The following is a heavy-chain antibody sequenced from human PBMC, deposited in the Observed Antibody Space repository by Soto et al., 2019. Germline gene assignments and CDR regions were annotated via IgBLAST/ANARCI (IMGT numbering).Heavy chain of an antibody. J-gene: IGHJ4*02. V-gene: IGHV3-23*01. CDR2: ISGSGSNT. CDR1: GFTFSTYA. CDR3: ARDPSHSYYTLFYYFDY. D-gene: IGHD1-26*01. Sequence: GGSLRLSCAASGFTFSTYAMSWVRQAPGKGLEWVSAISGSGSNTYSADSVKGRFTISRDDSKSTLYLQMNSLRAEDTAVYYCARDPSHSYYTLFYYFDYWGQGTLVTVSS.